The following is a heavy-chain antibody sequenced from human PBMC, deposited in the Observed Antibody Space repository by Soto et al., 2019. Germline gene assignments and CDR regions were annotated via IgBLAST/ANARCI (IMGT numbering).Heavy chain of an antibody. CDR3: ARLTTYYDILTGYLVLWFDP. Sequence: SETLSLTCTVSGGSISSSSYYWGWIRQPPGKGLEWIGSIYYSGSTYYNPSLKSRVTISVDTSKNQFSLKLSSVTAADTAVYYCARLTTYYDILTGYLVLWFDPWGQGTLVTVSS. D-gene: IGHD3-9*01. V-gene: IGHV4-39*01. CDR1: GGSISSSSYY. J-gene: IGHJ5*02. CDR2: IYYSGST.